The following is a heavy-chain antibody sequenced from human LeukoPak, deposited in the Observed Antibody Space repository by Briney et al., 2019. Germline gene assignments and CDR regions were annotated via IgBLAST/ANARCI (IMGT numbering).Heavy chain of an antibody. V-gene: IGHV3-30*02. Sequence: GGSLRLSCAASGFTFSSYGMHWVRQAPGKGLEWVAFIRYDGSNKYYADSVKGRFTISRDNSKNTLYLQMNSLRAEDTAVYYCARAERTGYSSPAWFDPWGQGTLVTVSS. CDR3: ARAERTGYSSPAWFDP. CDR2: IRYDGSNK. CDR1: GFTFSSYG. D-gene: IGHD6-13*01. J-gene: IGHJ5*02.